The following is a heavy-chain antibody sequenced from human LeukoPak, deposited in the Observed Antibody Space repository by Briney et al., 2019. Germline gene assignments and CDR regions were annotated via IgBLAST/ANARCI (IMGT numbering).Heavy chain of an antibody. CDR2: MNPNSGNT. V-gene: IGHV1-8*03. J-gene: IGHJ3*02. CDR1: GYTFTSYD. D-gene: IGHD3-10*01. CDR3: ATGSGSSGAFDI. Sequence: ASVKVSCKASGYTFTSYDINWVRQATGQGLEWMGWMNPNSGNTSYAQKFQGRVTITRNTSISTAYMELSSLRSEDTAVDYCATGSGSSGAFDIWGQGTMVTVS.